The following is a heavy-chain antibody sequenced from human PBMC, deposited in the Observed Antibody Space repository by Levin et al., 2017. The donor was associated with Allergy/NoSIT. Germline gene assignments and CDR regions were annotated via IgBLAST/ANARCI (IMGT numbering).Heavy chain of an antibody. Sequence: PSETLSLTCTVSGGSISSGGYYWSWIRQHPGKGLEWIGYIYYSGSTYYNPSLKSRVTISVDTSKNQFSLKLSSVTAADTAVYYCAREKGVVVVAAIYWYFDLWGRGTLVTVSS. CDR1: GGSISSGGYY. CDR3: AREKGVVVVAAIYWYFDL. J-gene: IGHJ2*01. CDR2: IYYSGST. D-gene: IGHD2-15*01. V-gene: IGHV4-31*03.